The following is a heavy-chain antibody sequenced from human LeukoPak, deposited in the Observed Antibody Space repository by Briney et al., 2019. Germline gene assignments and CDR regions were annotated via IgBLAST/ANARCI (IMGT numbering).Heavy chain of an antibody. CDR2: INPNSGGT. CDR3: AREEGFGKYGMDV. Sequence: ASVKVSCNASGYTFTGYYMHWVRQAPGQGLEWMGWINPNSGGTNYAQKFQGRVTMTWDTSISTAYMELSRLRSDDTAVYYCAREEGFGKYGMDVCGKGTTVTVSS. CDR1: GYTFTGYY. D-gene: IGHD3-10*01. V-gene: IGHV1-2*02. J-gene: IGHJ6*04.